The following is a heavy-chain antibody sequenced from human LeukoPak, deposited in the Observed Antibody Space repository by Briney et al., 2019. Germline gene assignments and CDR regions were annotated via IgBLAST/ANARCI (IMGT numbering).Heavy chain of an antibody. CDR2: ISGSGGGT. D-gene: IGHD6-6*01. CDR1: GFSFSSYA. J-gene: IGHJ3*02. CDR3: AKVRRSTSSPIDFDI. V-gene: IGHV3-23*01. Sequence: GGSLRLSCAASGFSFSSYAMSWVRQAAGRGLQWVSGISGSGGGTYYADSVKGRFTISRDNFKNTLYVQMSSLRAEDTAIYYCAKVRRSTSSPIDFDIWGQGTKVTVSS.